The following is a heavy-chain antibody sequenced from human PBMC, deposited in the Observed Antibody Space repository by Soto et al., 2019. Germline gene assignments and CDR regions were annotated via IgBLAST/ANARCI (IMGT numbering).Heavy chain of an antibody. CDR1: GFTFSSSV. D-gene: IGHD3-22*01. CDR3: AREVWYTYIVVGRAADC. J-gene: IGHJ4*02. Sequence: QVQLVESGGGVVQPGRSLRLSCAASGFTFSSSVLQWVRQAPGKGLEWVAVISYDGSKEFYADSVKGRFAISRDNSKNTLYLQMNSLKAEDSAVYFCAREVWYTYIVVGRAADCWGQETLVTVSS. CDR2: ISYDGSKE. V-gene: IGHV3-30*09.